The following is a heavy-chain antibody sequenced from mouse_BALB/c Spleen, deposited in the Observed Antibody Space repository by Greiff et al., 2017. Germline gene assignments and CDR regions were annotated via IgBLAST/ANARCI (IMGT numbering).Heavy chain of an antibody. V-gene: IGHV1-77*01. CDR3: ASLPYSSFSAWFAY. CDR1: GYTFTDYV. CDR2: IYPGSGST. Sequence: QVQLQQSGPELVKPGASVKMSCKASGYTFTDYVISWVKQRTGQGLEWIGEIYPGSGSTYYNEKFKGKATLTADKSSNTAYMQLSSLSSDASAFYFCASLPYSSFSAWFAYWCQGPLVTVSA. J-gene: IGHJ3*01.